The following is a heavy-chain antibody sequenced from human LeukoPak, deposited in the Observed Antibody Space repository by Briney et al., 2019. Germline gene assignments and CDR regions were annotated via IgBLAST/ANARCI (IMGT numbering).Heavy chain of an antibody. Sequence: PGGSLRLSCAASGXTFSSYAVSWVRQAPGKGLEWVSLVSAGGGSTYYADSVKGRFTISRDNSKNTLYLQMNSLRAEDTAIYYCAKGGGFFVGYFDYWGQGTLVTVSS. CDR3: AKGGGFFVGYFDY. CDR1: GXTFSSYA. D-gene: IGHD3-16*02. V-gene: IGHV3-23*01. CDR2: VSAGGGST. J-gene: IGHJ4*02.